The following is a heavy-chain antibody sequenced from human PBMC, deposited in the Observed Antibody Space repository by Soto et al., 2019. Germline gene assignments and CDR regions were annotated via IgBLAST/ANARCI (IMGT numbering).Heavy chain of an antibody. V-gene: IGHV3-15*01. CDR3: TTGVVVVAEYGYRSDDDAFDI. Sequence: PGGSLRLSCAASGFTFSNAWMSWVRQAPGKGLEWVGRIKSKTDGGTTDYAAPVKGRFTISRDDSKNTLYLQMNSLKTEDTAVYYFTTGVVVVAEYGYRSDDDAFDIWGQGTMITVSS. CDR2: IKSKTDGGTT. CDR1: GFTFSNAW. D-gene: IGHD2-15*01. J-gene: IGHJ3*02.